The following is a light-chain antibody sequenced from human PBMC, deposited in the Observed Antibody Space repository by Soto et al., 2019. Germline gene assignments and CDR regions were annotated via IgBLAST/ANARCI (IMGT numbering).Light chain of an antibody. J-gene: IGLJ1*01. V-gene: IGLV2-14*01. Sequence: QSALTQPASVSGSPGQSITISCTGTSSDVGGYNYVSWYQQHPGKAPKLMIYEVSNRPSGVSNRFSGSKSGNTASLTISGLQAEDEADYYCSSYKSSSIPYVFGTGTKLTVL. CDR2: EVS. CDR3: SSYKSSSIPYV. CDR1: SSDVGGYNY.